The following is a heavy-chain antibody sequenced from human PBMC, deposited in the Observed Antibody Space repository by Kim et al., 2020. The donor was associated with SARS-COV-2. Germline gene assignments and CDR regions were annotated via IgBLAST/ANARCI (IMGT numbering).Heavy chain of an antibody. D-gene: IGHD3-3*01. V-gene: IGHV3-11*01. Sequence: GGSLRLSCAASGLSFSDSYMNWVRQAPGKGLEWLSFIRTRGKCIFYADSVEGRFTISRDNAKNSLYLQMNNLRDEYTAVYYCARSGNGDNAFGIWGQGGLVTVSS. CDR1: GLSFSDSY. CDR3: ARSGNGDNAFGI. CDR2: IRTRGKCI. J-gene: IGHJ4*02.